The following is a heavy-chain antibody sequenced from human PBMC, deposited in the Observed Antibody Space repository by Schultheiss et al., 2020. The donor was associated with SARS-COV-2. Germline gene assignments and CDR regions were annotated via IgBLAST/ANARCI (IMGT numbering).Heavy chain of an antibody. V-gene: IGHV4-4*07. CDR2: IYTSGST. CDR3: ARDRWDSPEPHYYDSSGGGFDP. CDR1: GGSFSSYY. D-gene: IGHD3-22*01. Sequence: SETLSLTCAVYGGSFSSYYWSWIRQPAGKGLEWIGRIYTSGSTNYNPSLKSRVTMSVDTSKNQFSLKLSSVTAADTAVYYCARDRWDSPEPHYYDSSGGGFDPWGQGTLVTVSS. J-gene: IGHJ5*02.